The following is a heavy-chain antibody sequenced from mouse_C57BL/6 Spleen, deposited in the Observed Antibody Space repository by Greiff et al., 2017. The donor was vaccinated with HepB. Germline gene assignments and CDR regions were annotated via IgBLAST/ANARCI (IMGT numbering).Heavy chain of an antibody. D-gene: IGHD4-1*01. CDR1: GFTFSSYG. Sequence: EVKLMESGGDLVKPGGSLKLSCAASGFTFSSYGMSWVRQTPDKRLEWVATISSGGSYTYYPDSVKGRFTISRDNAKNTLYLQMSRLKSEDTAMYYCASDWGRGFAYWGQGTLVTVSA. CDR2: ISSGGSYT. J-gene: IGHJ3*01. CDR3: ASDWGRGFAY. V-gene: IGHV5-6*01.